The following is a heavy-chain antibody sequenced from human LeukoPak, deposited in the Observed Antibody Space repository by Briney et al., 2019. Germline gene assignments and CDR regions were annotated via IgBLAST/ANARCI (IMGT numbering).Heavy chain of an antibody. CDR2: IYYSGGT. D-gene: IGHD3-10*01. CDR1: GGSISSGGYY. V-gene: IGHV4-31*03. CDR3: ARDRAGYFDY. Sequence: KPSETLSLTCTVSGGSISSGGYYWSWIRQHPGKGLEWIGYIYYSGGTYYNPSLKSRVTISVDTSKNQFSLKLSSVTAADTAVYYCARDRAGYFDYWGQGTLVTVSS. J-gene: IGHJ4*02.